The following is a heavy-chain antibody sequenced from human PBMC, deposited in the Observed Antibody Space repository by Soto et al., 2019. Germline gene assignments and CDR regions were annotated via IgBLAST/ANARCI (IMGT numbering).Heavy chain of an antibody. J-gene: IGHJ4*02. Sequence: EVHLLESGGGLVQPGGSLRLSCAGSEFPFSSYAMTWVRLAPGKGLEWVSSISPGVGSTYYADSVKGRFTISRDNSKNTLYLQMNSLRADDTALYYCAKSGSHSYFDYWGQGTLVTVSS. V-gene: IGHV3-23*01. CDR2: ISPGVGST. CDR1: EFPFSSYA. CDR3: AKSGSHSYFDY. D-gene: IGHD1-26*01.